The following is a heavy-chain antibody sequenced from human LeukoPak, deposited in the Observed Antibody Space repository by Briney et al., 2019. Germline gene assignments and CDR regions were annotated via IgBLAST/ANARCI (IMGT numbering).Heavy chain of an antibody. D-gene: IGHD2-21*01. CDR1: GYTFTGYY. Sequence: ASVKVSCKASGYTFTGYYIHWVRQAPGQGLEWMGWINPKSGGTNYAQKFQGRATMTRDTSISTAYMELSRLRSDDTAVYYCARLMCGGDCQVNYYYLDVWGKGTTVTVSS. V-gene: IGHV1-2*02. CDR2: INPKSGGT. J-gene: IGHJ6*03. CDR3: ARLMCGGDCQVNYYYLDV.